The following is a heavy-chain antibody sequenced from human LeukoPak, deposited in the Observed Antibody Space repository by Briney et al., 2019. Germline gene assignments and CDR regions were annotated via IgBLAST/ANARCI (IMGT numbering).Heavy chain of an antibody. D-gene: IGHD3-10*01. J-gene: IGHJ4*02. CDR1: GLTVRDNF. V-gene: IGHV3-66*01. CDR3: AKEDSPGWYGVDY. CDR2: LYPGGPT. Sequence: PGGSLKLSCAASGLTVRDNFMTWVRQAPGKGLEWVSVLYPGGPTFYADSVKGRLAISRDNSKNTVYLQMNSLRTEDTAVYYCAKEDSPGWYGVDYWGQGTLVTVSS.